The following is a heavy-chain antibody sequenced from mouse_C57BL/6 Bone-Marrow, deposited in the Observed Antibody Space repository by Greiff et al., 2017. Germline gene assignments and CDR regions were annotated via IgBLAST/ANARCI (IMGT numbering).Heavy chain of an antibody. J-gene: IGHJ2*01. CDR2: IDPNSGGT. Sequence: QVQLQQPGAELVKPGASVKLSCKASGYTFTSYWMHWVKQRPGRGLEWIGRIDPNSGGTKYNEKFKSKATLTVDKPSSTAYMQLSSLTSEHSAVYYCARWNPKLTGTGFDYWGQGTTLTVSS. CDR3: ARWNPKLTGTGFDY. CDR1: GYTFTSYW. V-gene: IGHV1-72*01. D-gene: IGHD4-1*01.